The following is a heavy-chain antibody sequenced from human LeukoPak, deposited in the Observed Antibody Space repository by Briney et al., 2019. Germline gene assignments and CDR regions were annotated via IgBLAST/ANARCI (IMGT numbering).Heavy chain of an antibody. CDR3: ARAPHYGDYFDY. V-gene: IGHV4-34*01. J-gene: IGHJ4*02. Sequence: SETLSLTCAVYGGSFSGYYWSWIRQPPGKGLEWIGEINHSGSTNYNPSLKSRVTISVDTSKNQFSLKLSSVTAADTAVYYCARAPHYGDYFDYWGQGTLVTVSS. D-gene: IGHD4-17*01. CDR2: INHSGST. CDR1: GGSFSGYY.